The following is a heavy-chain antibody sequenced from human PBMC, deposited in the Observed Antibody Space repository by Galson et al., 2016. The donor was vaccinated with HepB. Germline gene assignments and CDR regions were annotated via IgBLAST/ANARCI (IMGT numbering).Heavy chain of an antibody. CDR3: ARVGSREPRWFYFDS. D-gene: IGHD1-26*01. CDR2: INPNSGDT. Sequence: SVKVSCKASRDTFTGYYMHWVRQAPGQGLEWMGWINPNSGDTKYAKKSQGRVTMTRDTSIITDYMELSRLRSDDTAVYYCARVGSREPRWFYFDSWGQGTLVTVSS. CDR1: RDTFTGYY. V-gene: IGHV1-2*02. J-gene: IGHJ4*02.